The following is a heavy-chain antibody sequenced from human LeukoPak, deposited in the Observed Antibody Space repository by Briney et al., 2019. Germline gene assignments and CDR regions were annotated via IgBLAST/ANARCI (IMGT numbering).Heavy chain of an antibody. CDR1: GFTFSSYA. Sequence: GGSLRLSCAASGFTFSSYAMSWVRQAPGKGLEWVSSINSRGSGEYYADSVKGRFTISRDNAKNSLYLQMNSLRVEDTAVYYCARDLNSSGYYPYFDYWGQGTLVTVSS. J-gene: IGHJ4*02. D-gene: IGHD3-22*01. V-gene: IGHV3-21*01. CDR3: ARDLNSSGYYPYFDY. CDR2: INSRGSGE.